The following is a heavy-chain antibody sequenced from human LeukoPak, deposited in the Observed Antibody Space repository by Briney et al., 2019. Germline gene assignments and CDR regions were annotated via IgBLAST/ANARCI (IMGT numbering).Heavy chain of an antibody. J-gene: IGHJ5*02. D-gene: IGHD6-13*01. CDR1: GGSISSYY. Sequence: SETLSLTRTVSGGSISSYYWSWIRQPPGKGLEWIGYIYYSGSTNYNPSLKSRVTISVDTSKNQFSLKLSSVTAADTAVYYCAGEYSSSWYRWFDPWGQGTLVTVSS. V-gene: IGHV4-59*12. CDR2: IYYSGST. CDR3: AGEYSSSWYRWFDP.